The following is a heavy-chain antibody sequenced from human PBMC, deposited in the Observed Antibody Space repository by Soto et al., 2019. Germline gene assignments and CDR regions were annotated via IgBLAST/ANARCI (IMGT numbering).Heavy chain of an antibody. CDR2: FYNSGTT. CDR3: ARDPAP. V-gene: IGHV4-31*03. Sequence: QVQLQESGPGLVKPSETLSLTCTVSGGSITRGGYYWSWIRQHPGKGLEWIGYFYNSGTTYYNPSLKSRVTISVDTSKNQCSLKLTSVTAADTAVYYCARDPAPWGQGTLVTVSS. CDR1: GGSITRGGYY. J-gene: IGHJ5*02.